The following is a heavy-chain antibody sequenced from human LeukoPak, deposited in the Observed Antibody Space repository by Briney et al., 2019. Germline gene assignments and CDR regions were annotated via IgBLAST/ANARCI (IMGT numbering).Heavy chain of an antibody. CDR3: ARDRGVQLWRNDAFDI. CDR1: GGSISSGGYY. J-gene: IGHJ3*02. V-gene: IGHV4-31*03. Sequence: TLSLTCTVSGGSISSGGYYWSWIRQHPGKGLEWIGYIYYSGSTYYNPSLKSRVTISVDTSKNQFSLKLSSVTAADTAVYYCARDRGVQLWRNDAFDIWGQGTMVTVSS. D-gene: IGHD5-18*01. CDR2: IYYSGST.